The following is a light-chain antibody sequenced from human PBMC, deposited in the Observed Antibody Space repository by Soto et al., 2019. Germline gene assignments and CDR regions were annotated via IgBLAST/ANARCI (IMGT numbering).Light chain of an antibody. CDR3: HHYGRSPIFT. CDR1: QSVSCNY. Sequence: EIVLTQSPGTLSLSPGERATLSCRASQSVSCNYLAWYQQRPGQAPRLLIYGASSRAAGIPDRFSGSGSGTDFTLTISIREPEDFAVFYCHHYGRSPIFTFGPGTTVDMK. CDR2: GAS. V-gene: IGKV3-20*01. J-gene: IGKJ3*01.